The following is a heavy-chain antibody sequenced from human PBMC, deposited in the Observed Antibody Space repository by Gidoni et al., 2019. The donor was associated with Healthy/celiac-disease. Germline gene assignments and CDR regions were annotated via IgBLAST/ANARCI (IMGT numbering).Heavy chain of an antibody. CDR1: GGTGRSYA. Sequence: QVQLVESGGGVVERGRSLRLSCAAAGGTGRSYALHWVRQAPGKGLEWVAVISYDGSNTYSAASVQGRFTISSDNSKNTLYLQMNSLRAEDPAVYYCARDAYGDYVPDAFDIWGQGTMVTVSP. D-gene: IGHD4-17*01. V-gene: IGHV3-30-3*01. J-gene: IGHJ3*02. CDR3: ARDAYGDYVPDAFDI. CDR2: ISYDGSNT.